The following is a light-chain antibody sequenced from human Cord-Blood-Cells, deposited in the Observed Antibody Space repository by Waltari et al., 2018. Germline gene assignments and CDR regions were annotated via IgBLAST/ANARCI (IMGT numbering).Light chain of an antibody. CDR1: SSDVGGYNY. V-gene: IGLV2-8*01. CDR3: SSYAGSNNPYV. Sequence: QSALIQPPSASGSPGQSVTISCTGTSSDVGGYNYVSRYQQHPGKAPKLMIYEVSKRPSGVPDRFSGSKSGHTASLTVSGLQAEDEADYYCSSYAGSNNPYVFGTGTKVTVL. CDR2: EVS. J-gene: IGLJ1*01.